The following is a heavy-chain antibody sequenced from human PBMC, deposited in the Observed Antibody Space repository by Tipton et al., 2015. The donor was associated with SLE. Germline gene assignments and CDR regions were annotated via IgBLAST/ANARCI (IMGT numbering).Heavy chain of an antibody. CDR3: GTSTVAFDI. CDR1: GGSISSSSYY. V-gene: IGHV4-39*07. CDR2: IYYSGTT. Sequence: LRLSCTVSGGSISSSSYYWDWIRQPPGKGLQWIGSIYYSGTTYYNPSLKSRVTISVDTSKNQFSLKLTSVTAADTAVYYCGTSTVAFDIWGQGTMLTVSS. D-gene: IGHD4-11*01. J-gene: IGHJ3*02.